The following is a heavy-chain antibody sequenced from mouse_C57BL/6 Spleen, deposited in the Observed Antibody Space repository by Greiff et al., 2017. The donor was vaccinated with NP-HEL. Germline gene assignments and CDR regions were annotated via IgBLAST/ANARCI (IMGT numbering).Heavy chain of an antibody. CDR2: IYPRDGST. V-gene: IGHV1-85*01. CDR3: ARSAYSYGSSSYYFDY. CDR1: GYTFTSYD. D-gene: IGHD1-1*01. Sequence: LVESGPELVKPGASVKLSCKASGYTFTSYDINWVKQRPGQGLEWIGWIYPRDGSTKYNEKFKGKATLTVDTSSSTAYMELHSLTSEDSAVYFCARSAYSYGSSSYYFDYWGQGTTLTVSS. J-gene: IGHJ2*01.